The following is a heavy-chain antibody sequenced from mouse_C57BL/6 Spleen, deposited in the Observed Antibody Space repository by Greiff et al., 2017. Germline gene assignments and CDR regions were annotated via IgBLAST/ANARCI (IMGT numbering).Heavy chain of an antibody. Sequence: VQLQQPGAELVMPGASVKLSCKASGYTFTSYWMHWVKQRPGQGLEWIGEIDPSDSYTNYNQKFKGKSTLTVDKSSSTAYMQLSSLTSEDSAVYYCARSRYYGSSYQWYFDVWGTGTTVTVSS. V-gene: IGHV1-69*01. D-gene: IGHD1-1*01. J-gene: IGHJ1*03. CDR3: ARSRYYGSSYQWYFDV. CDR1: GYTFTSYW. CDR2: IDPSDSYT.